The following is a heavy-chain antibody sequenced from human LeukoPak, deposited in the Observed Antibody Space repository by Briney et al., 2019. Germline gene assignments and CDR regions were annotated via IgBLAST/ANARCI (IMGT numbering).Heavy chain of an antibody. CDR3: ARGQTGYYFDY. Sequence: ASVKVSCKASGGTFSSYAISWVRQAPGQGLEWMGRINPNSGGTNYAQKFQGRVTMTRDTSISTAYMELSRLRSDDTAVYYCARGQTGYYFDYWGQGTLVTVSS. D-gene: IGHD2-15*01. CDR2: INPNSGGT. J-gene: IGHJ4*02. CDR1: GGTFSSYA. V-gene: IGHV1-2*06.